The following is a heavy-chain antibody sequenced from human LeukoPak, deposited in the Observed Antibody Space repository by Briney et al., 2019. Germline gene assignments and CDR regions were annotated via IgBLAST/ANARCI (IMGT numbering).Heavy chain of an antibody. CDR2: ISAYNGNT. V-gene: IGHV1-18*01. CDR1: GYTFTSYG. J-gene: IGHJ6*03. CDR3: ARLLETLHRSTGSSYYYMDV. Sequence: ASVKVSCKASGYTFTSYGISWVRQAPGQGLEWMGWISAYNGNTNYAQKLQGRVTMTTDTSTSTAYMELRSLKASDTAMYYCARLLETLHRSTGSSYYYMDVWGKGTTVTVSS. D-gene: IGHD6-13*01.